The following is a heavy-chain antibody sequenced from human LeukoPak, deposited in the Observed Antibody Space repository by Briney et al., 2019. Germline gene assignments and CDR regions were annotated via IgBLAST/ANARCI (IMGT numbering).Heavy chain of an antibody. V-gene: IGHV1-18*01. CDR2: ISAYNGNT. J-gene: IGHJ4*02. Sequence: GASVKVSCKASGYTFTIYGISWVRQAPGQGLEWMGWISAYNGNTNYAQKLQGRVTMTTDTSTSTAYMELRSLRSDDTAVYYCARDDRIAAAGKGLDYWGQGTLVTVSS. CDR3: ARDDRIAAAGKGLDY. D-gene: IGHD6-13*01. CDR1: GYTFTIYG.